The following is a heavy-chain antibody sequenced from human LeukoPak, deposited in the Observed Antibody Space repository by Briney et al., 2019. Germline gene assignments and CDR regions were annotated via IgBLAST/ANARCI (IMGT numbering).Heavy chain of an antibody. V-gene: IGHV4-39*07. Sequence: GSLRLSCAASGFTFSSYSMNWVRQAPGKGLEWIGSIYYSGSTYYNPSLKSRVTISVDTSKNQFSLKLSSVTAADTAVYYCARFSSSWTIGLYYFDYWGQGTLVTVSS. J-gene: IGHJ4*02. CDR3: ARFSSSWTIGLYYFDY. D-gene: IGHD6-13*01. CDR1: GFTFSSYS. CDR2: IYYSGST.